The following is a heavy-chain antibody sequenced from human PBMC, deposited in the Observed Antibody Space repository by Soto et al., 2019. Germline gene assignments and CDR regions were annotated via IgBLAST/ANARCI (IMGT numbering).Heavy chain of an antibody. V-gene: IGHV4-30-4*07. CDR2: VYQSGRT. J-gene: IGHJ4*02. Sequence: SETLSLTCSVSGAYVSSAGYSWSWIRQPPGKGLEWIGYVYQSGRTYGSVTTSYNPSLKSRVTISVDRSTNQFSLKLISVTAADTAVYFCARGQSIVAAIDYFDYWGQGSLVTVSS. CDR3: ARGQSIVAAIDYFDY. D-gene: IGHD5-12*01. CDR1: GAYVSSAGYS.